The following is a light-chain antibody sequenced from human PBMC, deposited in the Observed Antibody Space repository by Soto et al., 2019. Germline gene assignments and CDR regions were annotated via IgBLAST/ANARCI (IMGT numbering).Light chain of an antibody. Sequence: ETELSQSPGSLSLTPGERAPLSCRVSQSVTSNYLAWYQQNPGQAPRLLISGASSRATGISDKFSGSGSGTDFTLTISRLEPEDFAVYYCQQYGSSPITFAQRARLEI. J-gene: IGKJ5*01. V-gene: IGKV3-20*01. CDR2: GAS. CDR3: QQYGSSPIT. CDR1: QSVTSNY.